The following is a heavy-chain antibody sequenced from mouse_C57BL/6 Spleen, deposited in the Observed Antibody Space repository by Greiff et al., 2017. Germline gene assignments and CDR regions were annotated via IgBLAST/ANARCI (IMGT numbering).Heavy chain of an antibody. Sequence: QVQLQQPGAELVKPGASVKLSCKASGYTFTSYWMHWVKQRPGQGLEWIGMIHPNSGSTNYNEKFKSKATLTVDKSSSTAYMQLSSLTSEDSAVYYCARGLGLYYYAMDYWGQGTSVTVSS. J-gene: IGHJ4*01. CDR2: IHPNSGST. CDR1: GYTFTSYW. D-gene: IGHD1-1*01. CDR3: ARGLGLYYYAMDY. V-gene: IGHV1-64*01.